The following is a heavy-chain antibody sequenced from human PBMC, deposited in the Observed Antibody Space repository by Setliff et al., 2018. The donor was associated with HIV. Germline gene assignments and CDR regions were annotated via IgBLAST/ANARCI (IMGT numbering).Heavy chain of an antibody. CDR3: VRTASSSWWGVYHYYYIDI. CDR2: IHYTGST. V-gene: IGHV4-39*01. Sequence: LSLTCTVFGGSISGSNYVWGWIRQTPRKGLEWIGTIHYTGSTYYNPSLESRITISVDTSKNQFSLRLNSVSAADTAVYYCVRTASSSWWGVYHYYYIDIWGKGTTVTVSS. J-gene: IGHJ6*03. CDR1: GGSISGSNYV. D-gene: IGHD2-8*02.